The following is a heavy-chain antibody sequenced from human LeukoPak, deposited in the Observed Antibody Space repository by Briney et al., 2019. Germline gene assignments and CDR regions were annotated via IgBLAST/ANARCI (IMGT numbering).Heavy chain of an antibody. CDR3: ARDSLAVAGNFYYYYGMDV. CDR2: IYYSGST. J-gene: IGHJ6*02. D-gene: IGHD6-19*01. CDR1: GGSISSYY. Sequence: TPSETLSLTCTVSGGSISSYYWSWIRQPPGKGLEWIGYIYYSGSTNYNPSLKSRVTISVDTSKNQFSLKLSSVTAADTAVYYCARDSLAVAGNFYYYYGMDVWGQGTTVTVSS. V-gene: IGHV4-59*01.